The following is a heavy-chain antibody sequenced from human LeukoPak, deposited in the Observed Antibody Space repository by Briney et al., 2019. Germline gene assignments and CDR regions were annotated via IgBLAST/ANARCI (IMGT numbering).Heavy chain of an antibody. CDR3: AKNDYYGNSGSYYDCYFDL. Sequence: SQTLSLTCTVSGDSISSGDYYWSWIRQPAGKGLEWIGRISSSGSTNYNPSLKSRVTISVDTSKNQFSLKLTSVTAADTAMYYCAKNDYYGNSGSYYDCYFDLWGRGTQVTVSS. D-gene: IGHD3-22*01. V-gene: IGHV4-61*02. CDR2: ISSSGST. CDR1: GDSISSGDYY. J-gene: IGHJ2*01.